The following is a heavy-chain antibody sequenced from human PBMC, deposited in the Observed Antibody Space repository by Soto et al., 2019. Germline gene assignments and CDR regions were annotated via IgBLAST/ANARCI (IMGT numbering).Heavy chain of an antibody. V-gene: IGHV3-7*03. CDR3: ARDKAYGDSEDY. CDR2: INQDGSEK. J-gene: IGHJ4*02. CDR1: EFTFSNYW. Sequence: VQLVESGGGVVQPGRSLRLSCAASEFTFSNYWMSWVRQAPGKGLEWVANINQDGSEKYYVDSVKGRFTISRDNAKNSLYLQMNSLRAEDTAVYYCARDKAYGDSEDYWGQGTLVTVSS. D-gene: IGHD4-17*01.